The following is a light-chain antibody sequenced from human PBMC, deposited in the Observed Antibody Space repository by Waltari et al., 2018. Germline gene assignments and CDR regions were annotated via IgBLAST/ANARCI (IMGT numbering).Light chain of an antibody. Sequence: LVLPRCPGSLSFSPGVRGTLSRRASQSVSKFLAWYQQKPGQAPRLLIYGASSRATGIPDRFSGSGFGTDFSLTISRLEPEDFAVYYCQKYESLPATFGQGTKVEIK. CDR3: QKYESLPAT. CDR1: QSVSKF. J-gene: IGKJ1*01. V-gene: IGKV3-20*01. CDR2: GAS.